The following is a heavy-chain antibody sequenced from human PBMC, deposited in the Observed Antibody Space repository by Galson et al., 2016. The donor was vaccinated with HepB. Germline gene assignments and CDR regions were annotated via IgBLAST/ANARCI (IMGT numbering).Heavy chain of an antibody. V-gene: IGHV3-30*18. J-gene: IGHJ4*02. CDR3: AKTPRILRYFDWISGLDY. CDR1: QFTFSSYG. CDR2: ISYDGSNE. Sequence: SLRLSCAASQFTFSSYGMHWVRQAPGKGLGWVAVISYDGSNEYYGDSVKGRFTISRDNSKSTLYLQMNNVTTEDTAVYYCAKTPRILRYFDWISGLDYWGQGTLVIVSS. D-gene: IGHD3-9*01.